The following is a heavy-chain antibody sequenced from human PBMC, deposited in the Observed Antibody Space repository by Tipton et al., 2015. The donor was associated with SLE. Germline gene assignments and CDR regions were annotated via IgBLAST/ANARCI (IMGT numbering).Heavy chain of an antibody. J-gene: IGHJ3*02. CDR3: ARAGYCSGGSCYSDAFDI. Sequence: TLSLTCTVSGGSISSSSYYWGWIRQPPGKGLEWIGSIYHSGSTNYNPSLKSRVTISVDKSKNQFSLKLSSVTAADTAVYYCARAGYCSGGSCYSDAFDIWGQGTMVTVSS. CDR1: GGSISSSSYY. D-gene: IGHD2-15*01. V-gene: IGHV4-39*07. CDR2: IYHSGST.